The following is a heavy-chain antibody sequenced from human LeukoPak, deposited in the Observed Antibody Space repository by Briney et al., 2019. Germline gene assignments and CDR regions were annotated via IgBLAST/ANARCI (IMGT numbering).Heavy chain of an antibody. V-gene: IGHV1-24*01. Sequence: ASVKVSCKVSGYTLTELSMHWVRQAPGKGLEWMGGFDPEDGGTIYAQKFQGRVTMTEDTSTDTAYMELSSLRSEDTAVYYCAREGPLYSSSRPADLDYWGQGTLVTVSS. D-gene: IGHD6-13*01. CDR3: AREGPLYSSSRPADLDY. CDR2: FDPEDGGT. CDR1: GYTLTELS. J-gene: IGHJ4*02.